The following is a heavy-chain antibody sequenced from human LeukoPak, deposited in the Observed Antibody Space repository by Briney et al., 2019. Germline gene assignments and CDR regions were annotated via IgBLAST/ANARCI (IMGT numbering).Heavy chain of an antibody. CDR2: IYHSGST. J-gene: IGHJ6*03. D-gene: IGHD4-23*01. CDR1: GGSISSGGYY. CDR3: VRGHCGNSRCLSYYNYYYMDV. Sequence: SETLSLTCTVSGGSISSGGYYWSWIRQPPGKGLEWIGYIYHSGSTYYNPSLKSRVTISVDRSKNQFSLRLNSVTAADTAVYYCVRGHCGNSRCLSYYNYYYMDVWGKGTTVTVSS. V-gene: IGHV4-30-2*01.